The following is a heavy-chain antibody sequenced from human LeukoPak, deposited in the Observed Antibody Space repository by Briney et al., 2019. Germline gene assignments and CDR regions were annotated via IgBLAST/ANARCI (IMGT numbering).Heavy chain of an antibody. CDR3: ARDSTSSWFNFDY. V-gene: IGHV4-61*01. D-gene: IGHD2-2*01. CDR2: IYYSGST. CDR1: GGSISSSSYY. J-gene: IGHJ4*02. Sequence: PSETLSLTCTVSGGSISSSSYYWGWIRQPPGKGLEWIGYIYYSGSTNYNPSLKSRVTISVDTSKNQFSLKLSSVTAADTAVYYRARDSTSSWFNFDYWGQGTLVTVSS.